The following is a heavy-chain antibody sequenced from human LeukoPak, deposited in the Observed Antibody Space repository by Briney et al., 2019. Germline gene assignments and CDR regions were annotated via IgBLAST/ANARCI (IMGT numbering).Heavy chain of an antibody. Sequence: GGSLRLSCAASGFAFGSYEMNWVRQAPGKGPEWISYISSTGTIHYADSVKGRFTISRDDAKNSVYLQMNSLRVEDTAVYYCARDHNYAFDNWGQGTLVTVSP. V-gene: IGHV3-48*03. D-gene: IGHD3-16*01. CDR2: ISSTGTI. CDR3: ARDHNYAFDN. CDR1: GFAFGSYE. J-gene: IGHJ4*02.